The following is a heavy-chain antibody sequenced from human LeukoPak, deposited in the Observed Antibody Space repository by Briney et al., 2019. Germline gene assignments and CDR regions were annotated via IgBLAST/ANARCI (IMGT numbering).Heavy chain of an antibody. CDR3: ARDQNPALGYCSGGSCYGYYYYYGMDV. CDR1: GFTFSSYS. CDR2: ISSSSYI. J-gene: IGHJ6*02. D-gene: IGHD2-15*01. Sequence: GGSLRLSCAASGFTFSSYSMNWVRQAPGKGLEWVSSISSSSYIYYADSVKGRFTISRDNAKNSLYLQMNSLRAEDTAVYYCARDQNPALGYCSGGSCYGYYYYYGMDVWGQGTTVTVSS. V-gene: IGHV3-21*01.